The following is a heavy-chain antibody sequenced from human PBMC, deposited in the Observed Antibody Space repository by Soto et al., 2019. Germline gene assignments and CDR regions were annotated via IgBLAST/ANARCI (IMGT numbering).Heavy chain of an antibody. CDR3: ARGSRGYSSGWTKSDYYYYMDV. J-gene: IGHJ6*03. CDR2: IYSGGST. Sequence: GGSLRLSCAASGFTVSSNYMSWVRQAPGKGLEWVSVIYSGGSTYYADSVKGRFTISRHNSKNTLYLQMNSLRAEDTAVYYCARGSRGYSSGWTKSDYYYYMDVWGKGTTVTVSS. V-gene: IGHV3-53*04. CDR1: GFTVSSNY. D-gene: IGHD6-19*01.